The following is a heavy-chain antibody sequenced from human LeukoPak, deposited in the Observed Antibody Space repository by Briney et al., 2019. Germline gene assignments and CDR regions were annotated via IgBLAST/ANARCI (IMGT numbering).Heavy chain of an antibody. V-gene: IGHV3-30-3*01. CDR3: ARDPLGYCSSTSCYTWYFDL. D-gene: IGHD2-2*02. J-gene: IGHJ2*01. CDR1: GFTFSSYA. Sequence: GGSLRLSCAASGFTFSSYAMHWVRQALGKGLEWVAVISYDGSNKYYADSVKGRFTISRDNSKNTLYLQMNSLRAEDTAVYYCARDPLGYCSSTSCYTWYFDLWGRGTLVTVSS. CDR2: ISYDGSNK.